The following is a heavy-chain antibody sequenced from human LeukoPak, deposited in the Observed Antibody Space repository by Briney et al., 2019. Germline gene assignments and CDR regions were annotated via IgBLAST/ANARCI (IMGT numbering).Heavy chain of an antibody. J-gene: IGHJ4*02. V-gene: IGHV3-66*02. D-gene: IGHD1-26*01. Sequence: GGSLSLSCAASGFTVSSNYMSWLRQAPGKGLEWVSVIYSGGSTYYADSVKGRFTISRDNSKNTLYLQMNSRRAEDTAVYYCAIQSRIVGTTPFCDQRGQGTLVTVSS. CDR3: AIQSRIVGTTPFCDQ. CDR2: IYSGGST. CDR1: GFTVSSNY.